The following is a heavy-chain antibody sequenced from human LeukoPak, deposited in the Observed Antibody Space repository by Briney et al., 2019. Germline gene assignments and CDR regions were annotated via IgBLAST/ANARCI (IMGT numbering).Heavy chain of an antibody. Sequence: PGASLRLSCAASGFTFRNYAMSWVRQAPGKGLEWVSAIVGNGVSTYYADSVQGRFTISRDNSKNTLYLQMNSLRAEGTALYYCTKWGDYDGSTGYYDSDYWGQGTLVTVSS. CDR2: IVGNGVST. CDR1: GFTFRNYA. CDR3: TKWGDYDGSTGYYDSDY. D-gene: IGHD3-9*01. V-gene: IGHV3-23*01. J-gene: IGHJ4*02.